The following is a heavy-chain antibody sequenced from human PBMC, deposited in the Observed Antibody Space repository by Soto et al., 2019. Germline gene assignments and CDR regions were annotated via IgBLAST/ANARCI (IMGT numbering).Heavy chain of an antibody. CDR3: AKIAVAGTVVDF. Sequence: PGGSLRLPCAASGFTFSSHGMRWIRQAPGKGLEWVAVISYDGSNKYYADSVKGRFTISRDNSKNTLYLQMNSLRAEDTAVYYCAKIAVAGTVVDFWGQGNLVT. CDR2: ISYDGSNK. J-gene: IGHJ4*02. V-gene: IGHV3-30*18. D-gene: IGHD6-19*01. CDR1: GFTFSSHG.